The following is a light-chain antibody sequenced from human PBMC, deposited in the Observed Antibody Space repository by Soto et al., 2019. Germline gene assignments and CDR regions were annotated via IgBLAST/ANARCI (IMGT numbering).Light chain of an antibody. CDR3: SLYTSSSTLLYV. V-gene: IGLV2-14*01. CDR1: SSDVGGYNY. Sequence: QSALTQPASVSGSPGQSITISCTGTSSDVGGYNYVSWYQQHPGKAPKLMIYDVSNRPSGVSNRFSGSKSGNTASLTISGLQAEDAADYYCSLYTSSSTLLYVFGTGTKLTVL. CDR2: DVS. J-gene: IGLJ1*01.